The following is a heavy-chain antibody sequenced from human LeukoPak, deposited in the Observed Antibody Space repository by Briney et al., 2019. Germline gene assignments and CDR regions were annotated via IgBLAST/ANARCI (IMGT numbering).Heavy chain of an antibody. J-gene: IGHJ5*02. Sequence: SETLSLICAVYGGSFSGYYWSWIRQPPGKGLEWIGEINHSGSTNYNPSLKSRVTISVDTSKNQFSLKLSSVTAADTAVYYCASNWNGVPNWFDPWGQGTLVTVSS. V-gene: IGHV4-34*01. CDR3: ASNWNGVPNWFDP. CDR2: INHSGST. CDR1: GGSFSGYY. D-gene: IGHD1-20*01.